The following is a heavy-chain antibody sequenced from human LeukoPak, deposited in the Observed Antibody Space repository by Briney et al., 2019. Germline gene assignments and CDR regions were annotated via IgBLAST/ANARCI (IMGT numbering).Heavy chain of an antibody. J-gene: IGHJ5*02. CDR2: ISDSSSYI. CDR1: GFTFRSYS. CDR3: ARGVGESGGNCYSSSKCWFDP. V-gene: IGHV3-21*01. D-gene: IGHD2-15*01. Sequence: GGSLRLSCAASGFTFRSYSMTWVRQAPEKGLEWVSSISDSSSYIYYADSLKGRFTTSRDNAKNSLYLQINSLRAEDTAVHYCARGVGESGGNCYSSSKCWFDPWGQGTLVTVSS.